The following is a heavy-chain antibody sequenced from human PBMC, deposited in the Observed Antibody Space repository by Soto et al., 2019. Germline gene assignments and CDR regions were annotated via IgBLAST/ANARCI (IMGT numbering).Heavy chain of an antibody. D-gene: IGHD2-15*01. CDR3: ARVGRYCSGGSCYSGWFDP. CDR1: GFTFSSYS. CDR2: ISSSSSTI. Sequence: GESLKISCAASGFTFSSYSMNWVRQAPGKGLEWVSYISSSSSTIYYADSVKGRFTISRDNAKNSLYLQMNSLRDEDTAVYYCARVGRYCSGGSCYSGWFDPWGQGTLVTVSS. V-gene: IGHV3-48*02. J-gene: IGHJ5*02.